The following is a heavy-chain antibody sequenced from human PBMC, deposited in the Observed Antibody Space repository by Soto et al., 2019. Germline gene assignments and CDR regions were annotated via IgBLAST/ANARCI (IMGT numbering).Heavy chain of an antibody. J-gene: IGHJ5*02. CDR3: ARGKRSKTASAGTGWFDP. Sequence: QLQLQESGSGLLKPSQTLSLNCSVSGDSINSGGLSWNWLRQSPGRGLEWIGYIYYPGLTYYNPSLKSRVSMSLDTSENQVSLSLSSVTAADSPVYYCARGKRSKTASAGTGWFDPWGPGTLVTVSS. CDR2: IYYPGLT. CDR1: GDSINSGGLS. D-gene: IGHD6-13*01. V-gene: IGHV4-30-2*06.